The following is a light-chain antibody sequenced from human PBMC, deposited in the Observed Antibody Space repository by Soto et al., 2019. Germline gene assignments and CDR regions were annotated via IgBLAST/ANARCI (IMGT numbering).Light chain of an antibody. Sequence: EIVLTQSPGTLSLSPGERATLSCRASQSVSGDFLAWYQQKPGQGPRLLIYGASSRATGIPDRFRGSGSGTDVALTISTLEPDDSAVYYCQQYGSSPTFGQGTKVEIK. J-gene: IGKJ1*01. CDR1: QSVSGDF. V-gene: IGKV3-20*01. CDR3: QQYGSSPT. CDR2: GAS.